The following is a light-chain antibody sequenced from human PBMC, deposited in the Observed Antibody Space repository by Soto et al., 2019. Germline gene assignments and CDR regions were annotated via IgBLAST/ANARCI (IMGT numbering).Light chain of an antibody. J-gene: IGKJ1*01. V-gene: IGKV3-20*01. CDR3: QQYGSSSWM. Sequence: EIVLTQSPGTLSLSPGERATLSCRASQNVRSNYLAWYQQKPGQAPRRLIYGASSRATGIPDRFSGSGSETDFTLTISRLEPEDFAVYYCQQYGSSSWMFGQGTKVEI. CDR2: GAS. CDR1: QNVRSNY.